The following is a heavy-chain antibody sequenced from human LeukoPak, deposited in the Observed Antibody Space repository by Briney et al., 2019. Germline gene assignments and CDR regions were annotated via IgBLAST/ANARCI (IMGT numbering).Heavy chain of an antibody. V-gene: IGHV3-23*01. CDR1: GFTFSSYA. CDR2: ITGSGDST. Sequence: GGSLRLSCAASGFTFSSYAMSWVRQAPGKGLEWVSAITGSGDSTYYADSVKGRITISRDNSKNTLYVEMNTLRAEDTAVYYCAKWGDYDILTGYYVSDFWGQGTLVTVSS. CDR3: AKWGDYDILTGYYVSDF. J-gene: IGHJ4*02. D-gene: IGHD3-9*01.